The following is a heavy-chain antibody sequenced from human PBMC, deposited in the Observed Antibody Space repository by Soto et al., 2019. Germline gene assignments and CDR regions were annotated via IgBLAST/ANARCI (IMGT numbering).Heavy chain of an antibody. CDR2: ISWNSGSI. CDR1: GFTFDDYA. CDR3: AKDIIPFNGAPTPFDY. J-gene: IGHJ4*02. Sequence: GGSLRLSCAASGFTFDDYAMHWVRQAPGKGLEWVSGISWNSGSIGYADSVKGRFTISRDNAKNSLYLQMNSLRAEDTALYYCAKDIIPFNGAPTPFDYWGQGTLVTVSS. V-gene: IGHV3-9*01.